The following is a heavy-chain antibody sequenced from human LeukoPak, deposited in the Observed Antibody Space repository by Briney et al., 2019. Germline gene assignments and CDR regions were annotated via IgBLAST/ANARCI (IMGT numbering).Heavy chain of an antibody. D-gene: IGHD3-22*01. CDR3: AKGSYYDSSGSFYFDY. Sequence: ETLSLTCTVSGGSISSGGYYWSWIRQHPGKGLEWVSGISGSGDNTYYADSVKGRFTISRDNSKNTLYVQVNSLGTEDTAAYYCAKGSYYDSSGSFYFDYWGQGTLVTVSS. J-gene: IGHJ4*02. V-gene: IGHV3-23*01. CDR1: GGSISSGGYY. CDR2: ISGSGDNT.